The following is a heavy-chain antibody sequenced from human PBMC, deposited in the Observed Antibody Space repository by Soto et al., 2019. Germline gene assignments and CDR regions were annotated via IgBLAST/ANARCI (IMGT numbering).Heavy chain of an antibody. V-gene: IGHV4-34*01. CDR3: ARGLRTTVTTAYFDY. J-gene: IGHJ4*02. CDR1: GGSFSGYY. Sequence: QVQLQQWGAGLLKPSETLSLTCAVYGGSFSGYYWSWIRQPPGKGLEWIGEINHSGSTNYNTSLKSRVTISVDTSKTQFSLKLSSVTAADTAVYYCARGLRTTVTTAYFDYWGQGTLVTVSS. D-gene: IGHD4-4*01. CDR2: INHSGST.